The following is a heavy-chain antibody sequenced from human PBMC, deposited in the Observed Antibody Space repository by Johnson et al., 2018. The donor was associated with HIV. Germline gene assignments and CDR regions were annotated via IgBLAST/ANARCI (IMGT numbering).Heavy chain of an antibody. V-gene: IGHV3-66*01. D-gene: IGHD3-22*01. Sequence: EVQLVESGGGLVQPGGSLRLSCAASGFTFSSNYMSWVRQAPGKGLEWVSVIYSGGSTFYADSVKGRFTISRDNSKNTLYLQMNSLRTEDTALYYCARGVSSGYYSNAFDVWGQGTMATVSS. CDR1: GFTFSSNY. J-gene: IGHJ3*01. CDR2: IYSGGST. CDR3: ARGVSSGYYSNAFDV.